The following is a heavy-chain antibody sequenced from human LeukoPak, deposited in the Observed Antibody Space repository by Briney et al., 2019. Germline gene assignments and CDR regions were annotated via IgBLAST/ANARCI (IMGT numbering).Heavy chain of an antibody. V-gene: IGHV4-59*01. CDR3: AREVYCGGDCYEGGVFDY. CDR1: GGSISSYY. CDR2: IYYSGRT. J-gene: IGHJ4*02. Sequence: SETLSLTCTVSGGSISSYYWSWIRQPPGKGLEWIGYIYYSGRTNYNPSLKSRVTISADTSKNQFSLKLSSVTAADTAVYYCAREVYCGGDCYEGGVFDYWGQGTLVTVSS. D-gene: IGHD2-21*02.